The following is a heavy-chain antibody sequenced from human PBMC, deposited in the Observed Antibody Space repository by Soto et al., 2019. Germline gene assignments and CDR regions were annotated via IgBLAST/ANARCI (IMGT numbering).Heavy chain of an antibody. CDR2: IKSKTDGGTT. CDR3: TTEGLQLPWDYYYYGMDV. V-gene: IGHV3-15*07. J-gene: IGHJ6*02. Sequence: GGSLRLSCAASGFTFSNAWMNWVRQAPGKGLEWVGRIKSKTDGGTTDYAAPVKGRFTISRDDSKNTLYLQMNSLKTEDTAVYYCTTEGLQLPWDYYYYGMDVWGQGTTVTVSS. D-gene: IGHD5-12*01. CDR1: GFTFSNAW.